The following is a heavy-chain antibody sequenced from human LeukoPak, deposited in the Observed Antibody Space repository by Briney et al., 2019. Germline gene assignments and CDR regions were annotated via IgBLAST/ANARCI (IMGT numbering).Heavy chain of an antibody. Sequence: ASVKVSCKASGCTFSSYAISWVRQAPGQGLEWMGRIIPILGIANYAQKFQGRVTITADKSTSTAYMELSSLRSEDTAVYYCARRPHYYDSSGYSYWGQGTLVTVSS. CDR3: ARRPHYYDSSGYSY. D-gene: IGHD3-22*01. J-gene: IGHJ4*02. V-gene: IGHV1-69*04. CDR1: GCTFSSYA. CDR2: IIPILGIA.